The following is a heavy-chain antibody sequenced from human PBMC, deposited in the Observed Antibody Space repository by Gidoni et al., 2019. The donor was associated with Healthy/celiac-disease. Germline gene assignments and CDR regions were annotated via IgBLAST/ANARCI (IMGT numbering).Heavy chain of an antibody. CDR1: GGSISSYY. V-gene: IGHV4-59*01. CDR2: IYYSGST. D-gene: IGHD6-19*01. CDR3: ARDRGAVAGKGYYYYGMDV. J-gene: IGHJ6*02. Sequence: QVQLQESGPGLVKPSETLSLTCPVSGGSISSYYWSWIRQPPGKGLEWIGYIYYSGSTNYNPSLKSRVTISVDTSKNQFSLKLSSVTAADTAVYYCARDRGAVAGKGYYYYGMDVWGQGTTVTVSS.